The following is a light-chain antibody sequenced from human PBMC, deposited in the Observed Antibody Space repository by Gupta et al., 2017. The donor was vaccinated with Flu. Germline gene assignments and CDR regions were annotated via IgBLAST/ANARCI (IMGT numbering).Light chain of an antibody. V-gene: IGKV1-33*01. Sequence: DIQMTQSPSSLSASVGDRVTITCQASQGITNYVNWYQHKPGKAPKLLIYDASIWETGVPSRFSGGVSGKHFTFTISSRQPEDIATYYCQQYDNFPQFTFGHGTKVDIK. CDR3: QQYDNFPQFT. CDR2: DAS. CDR1: QGITNY. J-gene: IGKJ3*01.